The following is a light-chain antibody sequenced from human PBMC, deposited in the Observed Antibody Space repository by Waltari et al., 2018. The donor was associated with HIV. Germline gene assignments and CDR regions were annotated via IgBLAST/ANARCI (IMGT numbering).Light chain of an antibody. V-gene: IGLV7-46*01. J-gene: IGLJ3*02. CDR2: DTT. CDR3: LLSYNGARV. CDR1: TAPFTNAIY. Sequence: QAVVTQEPSLTVYTGGTVTLTCDSTTAPFTNAIYPYWLQQRPGQAPMTLIFDTTKRHSWTPARFSGSLLGGKAALTLSGAQSEDEAEYYCLLSYNGARVFGGGTKVTVL.